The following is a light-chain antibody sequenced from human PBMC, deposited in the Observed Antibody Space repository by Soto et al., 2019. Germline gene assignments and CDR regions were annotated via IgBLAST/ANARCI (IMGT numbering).Light chain of an antibody. CDR3: QHYGSSWT. J-gene: IGKJ1*01. Sequence: EIVLTQSPGTLSLSPGERATLSCRASQSVSSSYLAWYQQKAGQAPRLLIYGASNRATGIPDRFSGSGSGTDFILTISRLEPEDFAVYYCQHYGSSWTFGQGTQVDIK. CDR1: QSVSSSY. V-gene: IGKV3-20*01. CDR2: GAS.